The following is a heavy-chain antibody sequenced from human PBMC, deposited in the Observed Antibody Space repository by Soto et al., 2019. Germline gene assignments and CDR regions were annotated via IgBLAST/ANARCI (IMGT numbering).Heavy chain of an antibody. Sequence: RRLACAATGFAFSRYSMSWVRQAPGKGLEWVSFIGTADIYYANSVKGRFNISRDNSKNMVFLQMNSLRADDTAVYYCAKDHFTGNGVVNDFDIWGKGTMVNVSS. CDR2: IGTADI. V-gene: IGHV3-23*01. CDR3: AKDHFTGNGVVNDFDI. CDR1: GFAFSRYS. J-gene: IGHJ4*02. D-gene: IGHD2-8*01.